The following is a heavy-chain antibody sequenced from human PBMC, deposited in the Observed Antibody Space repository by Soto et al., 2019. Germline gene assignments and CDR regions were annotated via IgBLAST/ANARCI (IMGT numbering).Heavy chain of an antibody. D-gene: IGHD2-15*01. CDR3: ARGRGRYCSGGSCEALDP. CDR2: IIPIFGTA. J-gene: IGHJ5*02. CDR1: GGTFSSYA. V-gene: IGHV1-69*13. Sequence: SVKVSFKASGGTFSSYAISWVRQAPGQGLEWMGGIIPIFGTANYAQKFQGRVTITADESTSTAYMELSSLRSEDTAVYYCARGRGRYCSGGSCEALDPWGQGTLVTVSS.